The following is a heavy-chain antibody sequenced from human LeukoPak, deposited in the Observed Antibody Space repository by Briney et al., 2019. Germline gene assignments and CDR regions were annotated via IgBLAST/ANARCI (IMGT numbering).Heavy chain of an antibody. V-gene: IGHV4-39*07. CDR1: GGSISSSSYY. D-gene: IGHD4-17*01. CDR2: IYYSGST. J-gene: IGHJ4*02. Sequence: PSETLSLTCTVSGGSISSSSYYWGWIRQPPGKGLEWIGSIYYSGSTYYNPSLKSRVTISVDTSKNQFSLKLSSVTAADTAVYYCARPTKKSTVTAPFDYWGQGTLVTVSS. CDR3: ARPTKKSTVTAPFDY.